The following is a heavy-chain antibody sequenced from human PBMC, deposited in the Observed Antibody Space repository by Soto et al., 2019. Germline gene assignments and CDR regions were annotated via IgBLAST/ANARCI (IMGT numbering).Heavy chain of an antibody. J-gene: IGHJ6*02. Sequence: QVQLVQSGAEVKKPGASVKVSCKASGYTFTKFGISWVRQAPGQGLEWMGWVSGYNGETSYAQSLQGRVTMTTDTSTTTAYMALRSLRSDDTAVFYCARGGLGIYYYNGMDVWGQGTTVTVSS. V-gene: IGHV1-18*01. CDR2: VSGYNGET. CDR3: ARGGLGIYYYNGMDV. CDR1: GYTFTKFG. D-gene: IGHD6-19*01.